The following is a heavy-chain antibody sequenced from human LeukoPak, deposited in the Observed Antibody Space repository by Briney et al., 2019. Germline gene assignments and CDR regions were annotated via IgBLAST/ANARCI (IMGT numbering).Heavy chain of an antibody. CDR1: GGSFSGYF. J-gene: IGHJ5*02. CDR3: ARYSGSYYLDWFDP. Sequence: SETLSLTCAVYGGSFSGYFWSWIRQPPGKGLEWIGYIYYSGSTNYNPSLKSRVTISVDTSKNQFSLKLSSVTAADTAVYYCARYSGSYYLDWFDPWGQGTLVTVSS. V-gene: IGHV4-59*01. CDR2: IYYSGST. D-gene: IGHD1-26*01.